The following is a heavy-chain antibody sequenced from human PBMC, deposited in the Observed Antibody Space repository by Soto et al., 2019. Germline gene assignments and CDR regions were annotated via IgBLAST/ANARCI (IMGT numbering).Heavy chain of an antibody. Sequence: QVQLVQSGAEVKKPGASVKVSCKASGYTFTNYGISWVRQAPGQGLEWMGWISPYNGDTNYAQNLQARVTMTTDTSTSTAYTELRSLRSDDTAVYYCVTGATGDYWGQGTLVTVSS. D-gene: IGHD1-26*01. CDR3: VTGATGDY. V-gene: IGHV1-18*01. CDR2: ISPYNGDT. CDR1: GYTFTNYG. J-gene: IGHJ4*02.